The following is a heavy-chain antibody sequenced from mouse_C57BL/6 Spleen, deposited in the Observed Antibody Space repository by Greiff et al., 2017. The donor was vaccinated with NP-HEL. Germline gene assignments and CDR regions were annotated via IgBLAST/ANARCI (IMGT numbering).Heavy chain of an antibody. CDR1: GFTFTDYY. CDR3: ARYQSSAIYYYGSSYAMDY. V-gene: IGHV7-3*01. Sequence: EVKLVESGGGLVQPGGSLSLSCAASGFTFTDYYMSWVRQPPGKALEWLGFIRNKANGYTTEYSASVKGRFTISRDNSQSILYLQMNALRAEDSATYYCARYQSSAIYYYGSSYAMDYWGQGTSVTVSS. J-gene: IGHJ4*01. D-gene: IGHD1-1*01. CDR2: IRNKANGYTT.